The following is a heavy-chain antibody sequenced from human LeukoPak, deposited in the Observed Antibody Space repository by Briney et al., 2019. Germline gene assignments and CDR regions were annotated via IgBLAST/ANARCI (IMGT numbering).Heavy chain of an antibody. Sequence: PGGSLRFSCAASGFTFSSYGMHWVRQAPAKGLEWVAVIWYDGSNKYYADSVKGRFTISRDNSKNTLYLQMNSLRAEDTAVYYCARDGYSSSWYVFDYWGQGTLVTVSS. CDR1: GFTFSSYG. CDR2: IWYDGSNK. CDR3: ARDGYSSSWYVFDY. V-gene: IGHV3-33*01. J-gene: IGHJ4*02. D-gene: IGHD6-13*01.